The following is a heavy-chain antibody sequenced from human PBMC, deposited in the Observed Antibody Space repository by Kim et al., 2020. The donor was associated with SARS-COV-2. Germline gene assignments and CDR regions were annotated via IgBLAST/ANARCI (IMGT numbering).Heavy chain of an antibody. CDR1: GFIFSTYD. Sequence: GGSLRLSCAASGFIFSTYDMSWVRQAPGKGLEWISAITRDGSTFYADSVKGRFTISRDNSENTLHLQMGSLRVEDTGVYYCAREPARRADYWGRGTL. CDR2: ITRDGST. V-gene: IGHV3-23*01. J-gene: IGHJ4*02. CDR3: AREPARRADY.